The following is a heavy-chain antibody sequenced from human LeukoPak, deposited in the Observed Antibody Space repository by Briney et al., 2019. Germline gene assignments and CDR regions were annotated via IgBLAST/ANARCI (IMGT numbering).Heavy chain of an antibody. D-gene: IGHD6-13*01. CDR1: GGSFSGYY. CDR3: ASPYSSSWYGDAFDI. V-gene: IGHV4-34*01. Sequence: PSETLSLTCAVYGGSFSGYYWSWIRQPPGKGLEWIGEINHSGSTNYNPSLKSRVTISVDTSKNQFSLKLSSVTAADTAVYYCASPYSSSWYGDAFDIWGQGTMVTVPS. J-gene: IGHJ3*02. CDR2: INHSGST.